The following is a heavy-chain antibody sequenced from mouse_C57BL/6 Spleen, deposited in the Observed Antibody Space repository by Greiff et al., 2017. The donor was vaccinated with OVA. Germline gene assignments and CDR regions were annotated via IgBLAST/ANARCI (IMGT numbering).Heavy chain of an antibody. Sequence: QVQLQQPGAELVRPGTSVKLSCKASGCTFTSYWMHWVKQRPGQGLEWIGVIDPSDSYTNYNQKFKGKATLTVDTSSSTAYMQLSSLTSEDSAVYYCAKDSSGSLFDYWGQGTTLTVSS. CDR3: AKDSSGSLFDY. CDR1: GCTFTSYW. CDR2: IDPSDSYT. J-gene: IGHJ2*01. D-gene: IGHD3-2*02. V-gene: IGHV1-59*01.